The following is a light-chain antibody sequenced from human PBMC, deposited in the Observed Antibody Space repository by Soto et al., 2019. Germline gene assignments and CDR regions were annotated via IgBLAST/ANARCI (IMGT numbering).Light chain of an antibody. CDR3: QQLKSYPQT. CDR1: QGISSY. J-gene: IGKJ4*01. CDR2: AAS. V-gene: IGKV1-9*01. Sequence: DIQLTQSPSFLSASVGDRVTITCRASQGISSYLAWYQQKPGKAPKLLIYAASTLQSGVPSRFSGSGPGTDFTLPTSSLQPENFQTYTIQQLKSYPQTLGGGTKGEIK.